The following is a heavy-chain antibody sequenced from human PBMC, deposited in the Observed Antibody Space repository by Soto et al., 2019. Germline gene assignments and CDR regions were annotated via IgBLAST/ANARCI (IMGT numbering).Heavy chain of an antibody. V-gene: IGHV1-3*05. Sequence: QVQLVQSGAAEKKPGASVKVSCKASGYTFTSYAMHWVRQAPGQRLEWMGWINAGNGNTKYSQKFQGRVAITRDTSASTAYMELSGLRSEDTAVYYCARDRDIVLVPAAMGGVDYWGQGTLVTVSS. CDR1: GYTFTSYA. J-gene: IGHJ4*02. CDR2: INAGNGNT. CDR3: ARDRDIVLVPAAMGGVDY. D-gene: IGHD2-2*01.